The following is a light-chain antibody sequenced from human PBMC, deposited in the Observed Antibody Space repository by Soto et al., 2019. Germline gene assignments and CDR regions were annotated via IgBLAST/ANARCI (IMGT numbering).Light chain of an antibody. J-gene: IGLJ2*01. CDR3: SSYTSSSRGV. CDR1: SSDVGGYNY. CDR2: DVS. V-gene: IGLV2-14*01. Sequence: QSALTQPASVSGSPGQSITISCTGTSSDVGGYNYVSWYQQHPGKAPKLMIYDVSNRPSGVPNRFSGSKSGNTASLTISGLQAEDEADYYCSSYTSSSRGVFGGGTKLTVL.